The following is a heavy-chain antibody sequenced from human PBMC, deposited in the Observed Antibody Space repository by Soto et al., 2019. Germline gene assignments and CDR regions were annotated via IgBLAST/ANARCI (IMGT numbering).Heavy chain of an antibody. CDR2: ISSSGSTI. Sequence: PGGSLRLSCAASGFTFSDYYMSWIRQAPGKGLEWVSYISSSGSTIYYADSVKGRFTISRDNAKNSLYLQMNSLRAEDTAVYYCARDSGRYSSSWYLSYWGQGTLVTVSS. J-gene: IGHJ4*02. D-gene: IGHD6-13*01. V-gene: IGHV3-11*01. CDR1: GFTFSDYY. CDR3: ARDSGRYSSSWYLSY.